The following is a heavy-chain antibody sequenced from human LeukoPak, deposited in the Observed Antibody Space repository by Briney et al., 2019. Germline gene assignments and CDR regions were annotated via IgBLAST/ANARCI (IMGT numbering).Heavy chain of an antibody. CDR2: INPNSGGT. D-gene: IGHD1-1*01. J-gene: IGHJ1*01. V-gene: IGHV1-2*02. CDR3: ARERVLGGTQSNTEYFQH. CDR1: GYTFTGYY. Sequence: GASVKVSCKASGYTFTGYYMHWVRQAPGQGLEWMGWINPNSGGTNYAQKFQGRVTMIRDTSISTAYMELSRLRSDDTAVYYCARERVLGGTQSNTEYFQHWGQGTLVTVSS.